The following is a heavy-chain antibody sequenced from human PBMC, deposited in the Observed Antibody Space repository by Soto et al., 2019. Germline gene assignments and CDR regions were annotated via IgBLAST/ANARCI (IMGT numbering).Heavy chain of an antibody. V-gene: IGHV3-30*18. D-gene: IGHD3-9*01. Sequence: PGGSLRLSWSASGFTFSSYGLHRVRPAPGKVLDLVAVISYDGSNKYYADSVKGRFTISRDNSKNTLYLQMNSLRAEDTVVFYCAKDIQALRYFDWTIDYWGQGTLVTVSS. CDR2: ISYDGSNK. J-gene: IGHJ4*02. CDR1: GFTFSSYG. CDR3: AKDIQALRYFDWTIDY.